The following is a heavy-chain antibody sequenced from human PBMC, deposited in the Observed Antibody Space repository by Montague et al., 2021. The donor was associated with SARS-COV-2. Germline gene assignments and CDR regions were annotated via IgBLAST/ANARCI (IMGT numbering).Heavy chain of an antibody. D-gene: IGHD6-6*01. Sequence: SETLSLTCTVSGGSISSNNYYWDWIRQPPGKGLEWIGYIYYSGSTNYNPSLKSRVTISVDTSKNQFSLKLSSVTAADTAVYYCARGREYSSSAGFDYWGQGTLVTVSS. V-gene: IGHV4-61*05. CDR1: GGSISSNNYY. CDR2: IYYSGST. J-gene: IGHJ4*02. CDR3: ARGREYSSSAGFDY.